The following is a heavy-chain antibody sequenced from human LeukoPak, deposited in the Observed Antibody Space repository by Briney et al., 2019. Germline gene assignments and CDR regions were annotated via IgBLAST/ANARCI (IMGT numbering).Heavy chain of an antibody. CDR2: IYDSGST. CDR3: ARSEAVVYGMDV. CDR1: GGSISSYH. J-gene: IGHJ6*02. V-gene: IGHV4-59*01. Sequence: SETLSLTCTVSGGSISSYHWSWIRQPPGKGLEWLGYIYDSGSTNYNPSLKSRVTISVDRSKNQFSLKLNSVTTADAAVYYCARSEAVVYGMDVWGQGTTVTVSS.